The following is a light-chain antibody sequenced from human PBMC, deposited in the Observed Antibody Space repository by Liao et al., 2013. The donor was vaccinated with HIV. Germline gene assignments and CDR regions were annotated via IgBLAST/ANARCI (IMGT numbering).Light chain of an antibody. CDR1: KLGHKY. CDR3: QAWDSISYVV. V-gene: IGLV3-1*01. J-gene: IGLJ2*01. Sequence: SYELTQPPSVSVSPGQTASITCSGDKLGHKYAYWYQQKPGQSPVLVIYQDNKRPSGIPERFSGSNSGNTATLTISGTQAMDEADYYCQAWDSISYVVFGGGTKLTVL. CDR2: QDN.